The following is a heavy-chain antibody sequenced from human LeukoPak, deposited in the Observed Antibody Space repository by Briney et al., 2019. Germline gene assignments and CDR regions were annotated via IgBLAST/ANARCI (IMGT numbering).Heavy chain of an antibody. CDR2: TYYSGST. V-gene: IGHV4-59*01. Sequence: PSETLSLTCTVSGGSISSYYWSWIRQPPGKGLEWIGYTYYSGSTNYNPSLKSRVTISVDTSKNQFSLKLSPVTAADTAVYYCARIRGYGSGAYYYYMDVWGKGTTVTVSS. D-gene: IGHD6-19*01. CDR1: GGSISSYY. J-gene: IGHJ6*03. CDR3: ARIRGYGSGAYYYYMDV.